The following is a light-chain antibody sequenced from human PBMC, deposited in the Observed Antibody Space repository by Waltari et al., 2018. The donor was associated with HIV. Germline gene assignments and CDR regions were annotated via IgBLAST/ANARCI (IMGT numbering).Light chain of an antibody. CDR1: QTVTNK. CDR3: QQYNNYPYT. V-gene: IGKV1-16*02. Sequence: DIQMTQSPSSLSASVGDSVTITCRASQTVTNKVNWYQQKPGKAPKVLIYDASTLQSGVPSKFSGSGSGTDFTLTISSLQPEDFATYYCQQYNNYPYTFGQGTKLEIK. CDR2: DAS. J-gene: IGKJ2*01.